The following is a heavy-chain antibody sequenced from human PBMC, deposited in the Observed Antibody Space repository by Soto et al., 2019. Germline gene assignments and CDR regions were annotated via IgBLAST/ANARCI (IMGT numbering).Heavy chain of an antibody. V-gene: IGHV3-30*18. CDR3: AKDSASIPGNPPVDYYFDY. Sequence: QVQLVESGGGVVQPGRSLRLSCAASGFTFSSYGMHWVRQAPGKGLEWVSVISYDGSNKYYADSVKGRFTISRDNSKNTLYLQMNSLRAEDTAVYYCAKDSASIPGNPPVDYYFDYWGQGTLVTVSS. J-gene: IGHJ4*02. CDR2: ISYDGSNK. D-gene: IGHD6-13*01. CDR1: GFTFSSYG.